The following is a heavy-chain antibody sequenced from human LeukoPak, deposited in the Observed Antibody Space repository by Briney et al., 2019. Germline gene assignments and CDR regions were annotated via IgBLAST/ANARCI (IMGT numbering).Heavy chain of an antibody. CDR3: ASDRSSWNPGAPY. CDR2: SYYSGST. V-gene: IGHV4-59*08. CDR1: GVSISSYY. J-gene: IGHJ4*02. D-gene: IGHD6-13*01. Sequence: SETLSLTCTVSGVSISSYYWSWIRQPPGKGLEWIGYSYYSGSTNYNPSLKRRVTISVDTSKNQFSLKLSSVTAADTAVYYCASDRSSWNPGAPYWGQGTLVTVSS.